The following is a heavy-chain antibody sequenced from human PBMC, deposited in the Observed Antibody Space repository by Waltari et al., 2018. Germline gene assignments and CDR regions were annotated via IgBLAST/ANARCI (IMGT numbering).Heavy chain of an antibody. J-gene: IGHJ4*02. CDR2: VDNDGTRT. CDR1: GFSFSSFW. Sequence: EVQLVESGGGLVQPGGPLRLSCTASGFSFSSFWMHWVRQVPGKGLVWVSRVDNDGTRTTYADSVKGRFFTSRDNTKNTLYLQMNSLRDEDTAVYLCVRGGWFGDSPDYWGQGTVVTVSS. V-gene: IGHV3-74*01. CDR3: VRGGWFGDSPDY. D-gene: IGHD3-10*01.